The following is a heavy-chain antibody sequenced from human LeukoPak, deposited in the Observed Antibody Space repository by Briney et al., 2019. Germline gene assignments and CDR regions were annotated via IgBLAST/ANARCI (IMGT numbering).Heavy chain of an antibody. Sequence: SQTLSLTCTVSGGSISSGGYYWSWIRQHPGKGLEWIGYIYYSGSTYCNPSLKSRVTISVDTSKNQFSLKLSSVTAADTAVYYCARVRNWNPYHTFDCWGQGTLVTVSS. CDR2: IYYSGST. J-gene: IGHJ4*02. CDR3: ARVRNWNPYHTFDC. V-gene: IGHV4-31*03. D-gene: IGHD1-20*01. CDR1: GGSISSGGYY.